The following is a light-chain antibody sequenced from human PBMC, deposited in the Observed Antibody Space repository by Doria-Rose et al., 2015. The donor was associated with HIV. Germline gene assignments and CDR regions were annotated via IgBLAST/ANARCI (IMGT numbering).Light chain of an antibody. J-gene: IGKJ2*01. CDR3: QHYGNSPLYT. CDR1: QSVRSNS. Sequence: TPSPGTLSLSPGERATLSCRASQSVRSNSLTWYQQRPGQAPRLLIYGASNRAIGIPDRFSGSGSGTDFTLTISRLEPEDFAVYYCQHYGNSPLYTFGQGTKLDIK. V-gene: IGKV3-20*01. CDR2: GAS.